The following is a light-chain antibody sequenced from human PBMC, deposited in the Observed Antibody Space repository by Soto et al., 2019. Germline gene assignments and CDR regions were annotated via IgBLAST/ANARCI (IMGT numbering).Light chain of an antibody. V-gene: IGLV1-44*01. CDR3: ATWDDSLNGVV. CDR1: SSNIGSHT. J-gene: IGLJ2*01. CDR2: SNT. Sequence: QSVLTQPPSASGTPGQTIAISCSGGSSNIGSHTVNWYQQLPGTAPRLLIYSNTQRPSGVPDRFSGSKSGTSASLAITGLQSDSEADYYCATWDDSLNGVVFGGGTKVTVL.